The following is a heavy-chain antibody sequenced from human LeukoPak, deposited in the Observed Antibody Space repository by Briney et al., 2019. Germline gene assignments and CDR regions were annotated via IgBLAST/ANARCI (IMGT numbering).Heavy chain of an antibody. CDR3: AKVPYSDYGSGRPPFMDV. J-gene: IGHJ6*02. V-gene: IGHV3-33*03. CDR1: GFTFSSYG. Sequence: GRSLRLSCAASGFTFSSYGMHWVRQAPGKGLEWVAVIWYDGSNKYYADSVKGRFTIPRDKSKNTLYLQMTSPRAEDTAIYYCAKVPYSDYGSGRPPFMDVWGQGTTVAVSS. CDR2: IWYDGSNK. D-gene: IGHD3-10*01.